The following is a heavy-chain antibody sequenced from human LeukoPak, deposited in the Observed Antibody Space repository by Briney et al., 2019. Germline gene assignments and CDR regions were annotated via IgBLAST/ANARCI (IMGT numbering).Heavy chain of an antibody. V-gene: IGHV3-23*01. Sequence: GGSLRLSCAASGFTFSSYGMSWVRQAPGKGLEWVSAISGSGGSTYYADSVKGRFTISRDNSKNTLYLQMNSLRAEDTAVYYCAKDAFQDYYGSGGFDYWGQGTLVTVSS. D-gene: IGHD3-10*01. CDR1: GFTFSSYG. J-gene: IGHJ4*02. CDR3: AKDAFQDYYGSGGFDY. CDR2: ISGSGGST.